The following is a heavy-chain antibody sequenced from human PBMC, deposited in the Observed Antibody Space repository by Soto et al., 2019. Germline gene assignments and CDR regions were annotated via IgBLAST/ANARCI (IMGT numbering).Heavy chain of an antibody. D-gene: IGHD3-16*01. CDR1: GGSISSYY. V-gene: IGHV4-59*08. CDR2: IYYSGST. J-gene: IGHJ6*03. CDR3: ARRGFWDYYYYMDV. Sequence: QVQLQESGPGLVKPSETLSLTCTVSGGSISSYYWSWIRQPPGKGLEWIGYIYYSGSTNYNPSLKSRVTISVDTSKNQFSLKLSSVTAADTAVYYCARRGFWDYYYYMDVWGKGTTVTVSS.